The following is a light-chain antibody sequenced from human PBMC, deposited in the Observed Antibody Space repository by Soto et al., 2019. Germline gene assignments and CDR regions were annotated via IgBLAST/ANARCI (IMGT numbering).Light chain of an antibody. CDR3: QQYGYLVT. CDR2: GAS. J-gene: IGKJ4*01. CDR1: QSITNNY. Sequence: EIGLPQSPGTLSLSAGERATLSCRASQSITNNYLAWYQQKPGRAHRLLIYGASSRATGIPDRFSGSGSGTDFTLTISRLEPEDFAMYYCQQYGYLVTFGGGTKV. V-gene: IGKV3-20*01.